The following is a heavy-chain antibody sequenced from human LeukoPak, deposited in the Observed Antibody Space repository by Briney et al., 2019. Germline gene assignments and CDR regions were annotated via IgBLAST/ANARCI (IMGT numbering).Heavy chain of an antibody. CDR3: ARARVYCSGGSCYGYYYYGMDV. V-gene: IGHV4-30-4*01. CDR1: GGSISSGDDY. D-gene: IGHD2-15*01. Sequence: SETLSLTCTVSGGSISSGDDYWSWIRQPPGKGLECIGYIYYSGSTYYNPSLKSRVTISVDTSKNQFSLKLSSVTAADTAVYYCARARVYCSGGSCYGYYYYGMDVWGQGTTVTVSS. J-gene: IGHJ6*02. CDR2: IYYSGST.